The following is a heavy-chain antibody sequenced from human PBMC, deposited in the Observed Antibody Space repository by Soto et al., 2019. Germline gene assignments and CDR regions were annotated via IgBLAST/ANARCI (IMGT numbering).Heavy chain of an antibody. CDR1: GFTFGDSY. CDR2: ISPGSRYP. J-gene: IGHJ4*02. CDR3: ARAYYYDSTGYYRTFDY. D-gene: IGHD3-22*01. V-gene: IGHV3-11*05. Sequence: GGSLRLSCAGSGFTFGDSYMSWIRQAPGKGLEWLSYISPGSRYPAYADSVKGRFTISRDNFENTLFLHMSSLRAEDTAVYYCARAYYYDSTGYYRTFDYWGKGT.